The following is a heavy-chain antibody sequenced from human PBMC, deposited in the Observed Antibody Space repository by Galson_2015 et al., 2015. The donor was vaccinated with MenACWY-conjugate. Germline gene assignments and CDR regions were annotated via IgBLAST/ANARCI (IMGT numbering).Heavy chain of an antibody. CDR1: GDSMSSDSYY. D-gene: IGHD5-12*01. CDR3: HVDIVTAANSYDYGMEV. V-gene: IGHV4-39*07. CDR2: IYYSGST. Sequence: ETLSLTCTVSGDSMSSDSYYWGWIRQPPGKGLEWIASIYYSGSTYCNPSLKSRVTISQDTSKNQFSLNLTSVTAADTAVYYCHVDIVTAANSYDYGMEVWGQGTTVTVS. J-gene: IGHJ6*02.